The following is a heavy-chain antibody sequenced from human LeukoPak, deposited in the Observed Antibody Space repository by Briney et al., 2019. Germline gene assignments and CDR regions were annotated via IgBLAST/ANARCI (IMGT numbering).Heavy chain of an antibody. J-gene: IGHJ5*02. Sequence: QPGGSLRLSCAASGFTFSSYAMHWVRQAPGKGLEWVAVISYDGSNKYYADSVKGRFAISRDNSKNTLYLQMNSLRAEDTAVYYCAREGGSYFLNWFDPWGQGTLVTVSS. V-gene: IGHV3-30*09. CDR3: AREGGSYFLNWFDP. CDR1: GFTFSSYA. D-gene: IGHD1-26*01. CDR2: ISYDGSNK.